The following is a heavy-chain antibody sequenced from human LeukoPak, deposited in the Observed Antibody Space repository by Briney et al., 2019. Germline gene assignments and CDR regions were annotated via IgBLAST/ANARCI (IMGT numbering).Heavy chain of an antibody. CDR2: ISYDGSNK. CDR1: GFTFSSYA. Sequence: GGSLRLPCAASGFTFSSYAMHWVRQAPGKGLEWVAVISYDGSNKYYADSVKGRFTISRDNSKNTLYLQMNSLRAEDTAVYYCARDRDVGSGYYYVLGYYGMDVWGQGTTVTVSS. V-gene: IGHV3-30-3*01. D-gene: IGHD3-22*01. J-gene: IGHJ6*02. CDR3: ARDRDVGSGYYYVLGYYGMDV.